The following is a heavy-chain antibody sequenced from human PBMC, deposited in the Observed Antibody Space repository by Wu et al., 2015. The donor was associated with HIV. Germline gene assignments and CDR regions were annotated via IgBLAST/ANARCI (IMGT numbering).Heavy chain of an antibody. V-gene: IGHV1-2*02. D-gene: IGHD3-10*01. Sequence: QVQLVQSGAEVKKPGASVKVSCKASGYTFTGYYMHWVRQAPGQGLEWMGWINPNSGGTNYAQKFQGRVTMTRDTSISTAYMELSRLRSDDTAVYYCARGPSLLWFGELSDAFDIWAKGQWSPSLQ. CDR3: ARGPSLLWFGELSDAFDI. CDR1: GYTFTGYY. CDR2: INPNSGGT. J-gene: IGHJ3*02.